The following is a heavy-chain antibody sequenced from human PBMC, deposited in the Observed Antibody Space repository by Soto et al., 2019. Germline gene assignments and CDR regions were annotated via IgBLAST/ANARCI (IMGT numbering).Heavy chain of an antibody. D-gene: IGHD3-3*01. V-gene: IGHV1-46*01. CDR3: ARGGGDFWSGYYTPHAFDI. CDR1: GYTFTSYY. Sequence: QVQLVQSGAEVKKPGASVKVSCKASGYTFTSYYMHWVRQAPGQGLEWMGIINPSGGSTSYAQKVQGRVTMTRDTSTSTVNMEESSLRSQDTAVYYCARGGGDFWSGYYTPHAFDIWGQGTMVTVSS. J-gene: IGHJ3*02. CDR2: INPSGGST.